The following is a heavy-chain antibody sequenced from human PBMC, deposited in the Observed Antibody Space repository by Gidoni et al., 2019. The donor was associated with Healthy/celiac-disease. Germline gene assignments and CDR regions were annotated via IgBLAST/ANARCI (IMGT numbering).Heavy chain of an antibody. D-gene: IGHD4-17*01. CDR2: INPNSGGT. J-gene: IGHJ4*02. Sequence: QVQLVQSGAEVTKPGASVKVSCKASGYTFTGYYMHWVRQAPGQGLEWMGRINPNSGGTNYAQKFQGRVTMTRDTSISTAYMELSRLRSDDTAVYYCARDQYFFSYGDYVSFDYWGQGTLVTVSS. V-gene: IGHV1-2*06. CDR1: GYTFTGYY. CDR3: ARDQYFFSYGDYVSFDY.